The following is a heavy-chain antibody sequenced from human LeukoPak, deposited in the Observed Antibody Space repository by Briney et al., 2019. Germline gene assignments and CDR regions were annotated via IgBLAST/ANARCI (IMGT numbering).Heavy chain of an antibody. J-gene: IGHJ6*03. V-gene: IGHV1-2*02. Sequence: ASVEVSCKASGYTFTGYYMHWVRQAPGQGLEWMGWINPNSGNTNYAQKFQDRVTMTRDTSITTAYMELTRLRSDDTAVFYCVRMAYSSSSEYLYYYMDVWGKGTTVTVSS. CDR3: VRMAYSSSSEYLYYYMDV. CDR1: GYTFTGYY. D-gene: IGHD6-6*01. CDR2: INPNSGNT.